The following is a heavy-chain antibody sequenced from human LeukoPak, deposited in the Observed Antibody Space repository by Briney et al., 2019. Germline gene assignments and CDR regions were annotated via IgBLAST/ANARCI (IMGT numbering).Heavy chain of an antibody. CDR3: ARDQSYYYDSSGYETPDCRFDP. J-gene: IGHJ5*02. D-gene: IGHD3-22*01. CDR2: IYSGGST. Sequence: GGFLRLSCAASGFTFSDYYMSWIRQAPGKGLEWVSVIYSGGSTYYADSVKGRFTISRDNSKNTLYLQMNSLRAEDTAVYYCARDQSYYYDSSGYETPDCRFDPWGQGTLVTVSS. V-gene: IGHV3-53*01. CDR1: GFTFSDYY.